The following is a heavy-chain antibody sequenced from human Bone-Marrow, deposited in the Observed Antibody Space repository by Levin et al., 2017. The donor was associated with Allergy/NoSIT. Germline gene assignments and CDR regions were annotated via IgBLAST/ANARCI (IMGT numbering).Heavy chain of an antibody. D-gene: IGHD3-3*01. Sequence: GGSLRLSCAASGFTFSSYSMNWVRQAPGKGLEWVSSISSSSSYIYYADSVKGRFTISRDNAKNSLYLQMNSLRAEDTAVYYCASYHDFWSGYYAPYYGMDVWGQGTMVTVSS. J-gene: IGHJ6*02. CDR1: GFTFSSYS. CDR2: ISSSSSYI. V-gene: IGHV3-21*01. CDR3: ASYHDFWSGYYAPYYGMDV.